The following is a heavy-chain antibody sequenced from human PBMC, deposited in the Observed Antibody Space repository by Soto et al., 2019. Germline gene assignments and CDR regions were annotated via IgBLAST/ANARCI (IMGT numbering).Heavy chain of an antibody. Sequence: QVQLVQSGAEVKKPGSSVKVSCKASGGTFSSYAISWVRQAPGQGLEWMGGIIPIFGTANYAQKFQGRVTITADESTSTAYMELSSLRSEDTAVYYCARGPSSSWYLSHWFDPWGQGTLVTVSS. D-gene: IGHD6-13*01. CDR2: IIPIFGTA. V-gene: IGHV1-69*01. CDR1: GGTFSSYA. CDR3: ARGPSSSWYLSHWFDP. J-gene: IGHJ5*02.